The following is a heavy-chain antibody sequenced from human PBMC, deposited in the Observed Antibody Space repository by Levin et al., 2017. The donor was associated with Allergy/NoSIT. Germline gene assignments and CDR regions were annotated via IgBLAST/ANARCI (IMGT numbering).Heavy chain of an antibody. CDR3: ARRASIFGVVYAFDS. Sequence: GGSLRLSCAASGFTFSDYYLTWIRQAPGKGLEWLAYITSANTIYYAESVRGRFTISRDNGKNSAYLQLSSLRAEDTAVYYCARRASIFGVVYAFDSWGQGTMVTVSS. CDR2: ITSANTI. CDR1: GFTFSDYY. J-gene: IGHJ3*02. V-gene: IGHV3-11*01. D-gene: IGHD3-3*01.